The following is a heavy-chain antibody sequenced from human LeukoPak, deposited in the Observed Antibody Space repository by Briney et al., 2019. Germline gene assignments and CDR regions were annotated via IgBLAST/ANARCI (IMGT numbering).Heavy chain of an antibody. CDR1: GFTLSSYG. D-gene: IGHD6-13*01. CDR3: ARDRRVAAAGTDY. Sequence: GGSLRLSCAASGFTLSSYGMHWVRQAPGKGLEWVAVIWYDGSNKYYADSVKGRFTISRDNSKNTLYLQMNSLRAEDTAVYYCARDRRVAAAGTDYWGQGTLVTVSS. J-gene: IGHJ4*02. CDR2: IWYDGSNK. V-gene: IGHV3-33*01.